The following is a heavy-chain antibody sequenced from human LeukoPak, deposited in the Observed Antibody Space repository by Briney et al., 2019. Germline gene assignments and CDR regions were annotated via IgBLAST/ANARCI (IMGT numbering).Heavy chain of an antibody. D-gene: IGHD6-19*01. J-gene: IGHJ6*02. V-gene: IGHV1-69*04. CDR2: IIPILGIA. Sequence: GASVEVSCKAYGYTFSSYAISWVRQAPGQGLEWMGRIIPILGIANYAQKFQGRVTITADKSTSTAYMELSSLRSEDTAVYYCARETWGASIAVAGPLDVWGQGTTVTVSS. CDR1: GYTFSSYA. CDR3: ARETWGASIAVAGPLDV.